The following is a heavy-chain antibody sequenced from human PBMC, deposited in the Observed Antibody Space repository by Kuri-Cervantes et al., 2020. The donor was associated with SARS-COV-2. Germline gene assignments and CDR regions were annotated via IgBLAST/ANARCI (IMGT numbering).Heavy chain of an antibody. CDR2: IIPIFGTT. D-gene: IGHD1-14*01. J-gene: IGHJ6*03. V-gene: IGHV1-69*13. CDR1: GGTFSTYA. CDR3: ARDLVNPLLPNYYYYHMDV. Sequence: SVKVSCKASGGTFSTYAISWVRQAPGQGLEWMGRIIPIFGTTNFPQKFQGRVTFTADESTSTAYMELSSLRSKDTAIYYCARDLVNPLLPNYYYYHMDVWGKGTTVTVSS.